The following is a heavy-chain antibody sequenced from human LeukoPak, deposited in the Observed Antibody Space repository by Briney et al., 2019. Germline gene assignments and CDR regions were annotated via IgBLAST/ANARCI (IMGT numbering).Heavy chain of an antibody. CDR3: ARDSRPPYLRSPYWYFDL. J-gene: IGHJ2*01. D-gene: IGHD3-16*01. V-gene: IGHV1-46*01. CDR2: INPSGGST. Sequence: ASVKVSCKASGYTFTSYYMHWVRQAPGQGLEWMGIINPSGGSTSYAQKFQGRVTMTRDTSTSTVYMELSSLRSEDTAVYYCARDSRPPYLRSPYWYFDLWGRGTLVTVSS. CDR1: GYTFTSYY.